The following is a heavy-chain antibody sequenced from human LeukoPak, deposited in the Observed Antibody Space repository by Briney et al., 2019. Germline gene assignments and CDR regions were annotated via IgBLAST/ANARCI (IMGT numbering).Heavy chain of an antibody. J-gene: IGHJ4*02. CDR1: RGSFSGYY. D-gene: IGHD6-13*01. CDR3: ARIAAAAHFDY. Sequence: SETLSLTCAVYRGSFSGYYWSWIRQPPGKGLEWIGYIYYSGSTYYNPSLKSRVTISVDTSKNQFSLKLSSVTAADTAVYYCARIAAAAHFDYWGQGTLVTVSS. CDR2: IYYSGST. V-gene: IGHV4-34*09.